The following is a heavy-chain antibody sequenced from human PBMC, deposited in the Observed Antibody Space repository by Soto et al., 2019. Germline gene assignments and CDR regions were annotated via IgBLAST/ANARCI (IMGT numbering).Heavy chain of an antibody. Sequence: ASETLSLTCTVSGGSISSGGYYWSWIRQHPGKGLEWIGYIYYSGTTYYNPSLRSRVAISVDTSKNQFSLNLNSVSPADTAVYYCTRGPSGDKVDYWGQGTLVTVSS. V-gene: IGHV4-30-4*08. CDR3: TRGPSGDKVDY. J-gene: IGHJ4*02. CDR1: GGSISSGGYY. CDR2: IYYSGTT. D-gene: IGHD7-27*01.